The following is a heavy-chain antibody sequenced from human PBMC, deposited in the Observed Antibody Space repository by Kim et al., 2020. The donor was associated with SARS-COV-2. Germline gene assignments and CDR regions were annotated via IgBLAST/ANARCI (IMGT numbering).Heavy chain of an antibody. V-gene: IGHV4-59*01. CDR2: VFYSGST. Sequence: SETLSLTCTVSGGSIRSYYWSWIRQPPGKGLEWIGSVFYSGSTNYNPSLKSRVTISLDTSKNQFSVELTSVTAADTAVYYCARLRADGSGCFDYWGQGTLVTVSS. CDR3: ARLRADGSGCFDY. CDR1: GGSIRSYY. D-gene: IGHD6-19*01. J-gene: IGHJ4*02.